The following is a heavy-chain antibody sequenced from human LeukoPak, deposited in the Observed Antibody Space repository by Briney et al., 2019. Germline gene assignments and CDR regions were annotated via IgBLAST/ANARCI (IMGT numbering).Heavy chain of an antibody. CDR2: ISSSGTTI. D-gene: IGHD1-26*01. CDR1: GFTFSSYE. J-gene: IGHJ4*02. Sequence: PGGSLRLSCAASGFTFSSYEMNWVRQAPGKRLEWISYISSSGTTIYYADSVKGRFTISRDNAKNSLFLQMNSLRAEDTAVYYCARGGYSGSGGFDYWGQGTLVTVSS. CDR3: ARGGYSGSGGFDY. V-gene: IGHV3-48*03.